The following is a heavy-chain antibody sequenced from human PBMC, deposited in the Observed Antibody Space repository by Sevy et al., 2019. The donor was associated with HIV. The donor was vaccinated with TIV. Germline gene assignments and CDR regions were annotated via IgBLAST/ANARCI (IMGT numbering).Heavy chain of an antibody. CDR1: GGSFSGYY. Sequence: SETLSLTSAVYGGSFSGYYWSWIRQPPGKGLEWIGEINHSGSTNYNPSLKSRVTISVDTSKNQFSLKLSSVTAADTAVYYCASLAGVTIFGVVPRDYWGQGTLVTVSS. CDR2: INHSGST. J-gene: IGHJ4*02. D-gene: IGHD3-3*01. V-gene: IGHV4-34*01. CDR3: ASLAGVTIFGVVPRDY.